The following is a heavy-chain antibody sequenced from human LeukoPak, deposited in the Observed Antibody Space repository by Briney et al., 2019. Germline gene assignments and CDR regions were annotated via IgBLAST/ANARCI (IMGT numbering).Heavy chain of an antibody. D-gene: IGHD3-22*01. J-gene: IGHJ4*02. CDR1: GGYISSFYW. CDR3: ARMVYDTSGYYPSFDY. Sequence: TSETLSLTCAVSGGYISSFYWWSWVRQPPGKGLEWIGEIYHSGTTNSNPSLKSRVAISVDKSNNQFSLRLSSVTAADTAVYYCARMVYDTSGYYPSFDYWGQGTLVTVSS. CDR2: IYHSGTT. V-gene: IGHV4-4*02.